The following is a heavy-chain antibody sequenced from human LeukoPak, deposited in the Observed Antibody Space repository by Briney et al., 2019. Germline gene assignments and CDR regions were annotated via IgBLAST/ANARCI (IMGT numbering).Heavy chain of an antibody. J-gene: IGHJ3*02. Sequence: ASVKVSCKASGYTFTSYGISWVRQAPGQGLEWMGWISAYNGNTNYAQKLQGRVTMTTDTSTSTAYMELRSLRSDDTAVYYCAREVQRQQLAPDAFDIWGQGTMVTVSS. CDR3: AREVQRQQLAPDAFDI. V-gene: IGHV1-18*01. D-gene: IGHD6-13*01. CDR2: ISAYNGNT. CDR1: GYTFTSYG.